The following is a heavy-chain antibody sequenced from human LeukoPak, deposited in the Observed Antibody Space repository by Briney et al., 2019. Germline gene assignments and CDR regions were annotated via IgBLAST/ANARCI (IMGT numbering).Heavy chain of an antibody. CDR2: ISGSGGST. Sequence: GGSLRLSCAASGFTFSSYAMSWVRQAPGKGLEWVSAISGSGGSTYYADSAKGRFTISRDNSKNTLYLQMNSLRAEDTAVYYCASPETYYYDSSGYYSWGQGTLVTVSS. CDR1: GFTFSSYA. D-gene: IGHD3-22*01. J-gene: IGHJ4*02. CDR3: ASPETYYYDSSGYYS. V-gene: IGHV3-23*01.